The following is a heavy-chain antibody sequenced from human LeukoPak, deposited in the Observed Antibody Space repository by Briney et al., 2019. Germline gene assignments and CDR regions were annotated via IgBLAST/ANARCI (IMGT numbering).Heavy chain of an antibody. D-gene: IGHD4-17*01. Sequence: GGSLRLSCAASGFTFSSYAMGWVRQAPGKGLEWVSAISSAGSTYYGDSVRGRFTISRDNSKNVLYLQMNSLRAEDTALYYCAKDQNTVATAPFDYWGQGTLVTVSS. J-gene: IGHJ4*02. CDR1: GFTFSSYA. CDR3: AKDQNTVATAPFDY. CDR2: ISSAGST. V-gene: IGHV3-23*01.